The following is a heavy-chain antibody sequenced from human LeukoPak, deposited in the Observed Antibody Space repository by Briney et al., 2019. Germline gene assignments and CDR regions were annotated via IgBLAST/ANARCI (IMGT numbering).Heavy chain of an antibody. J-gene: IGHJ4*02. CDR2: IHGSSGST. CDR3: ARGYDFWSGYSFDY. V-gene: IGHV3-23*01. D-gene: IGHD3-3*01. Sequence: PGGSLRLSCSASGFTFSNYGMSWVRQAPGKGLEWVSGIHGSSGSTYYADSVKGRSTISRDNSKNTLYLQMNSLRAEDTAVYCCARGYDFWSGYSFDYWGQGTLVTVSS. CDR1: GFTFSNYG.